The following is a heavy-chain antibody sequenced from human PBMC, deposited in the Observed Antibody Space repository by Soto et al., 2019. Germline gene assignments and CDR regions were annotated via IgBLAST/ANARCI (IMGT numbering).Heavy chain of an antibody. CDR2: IYHSGST. CDR1: GGSISSSNW. Sequence: SETLSLTCAVSGGSISSSNWWSWVRQPPGKGLEWIGEIYHSGSTNYNPSLKSRVTISVDKSKNQFSLKLSSVTAADTAVYYCARVSVKDYYGSGSIFDYWAREPWSPSPQ. V-gene: IGHV4-4*02. J-gene: IGHJ4*02. CDR3: ARVSVKDYYGSGSIFDY. D-gene: IGHD3-10*01.